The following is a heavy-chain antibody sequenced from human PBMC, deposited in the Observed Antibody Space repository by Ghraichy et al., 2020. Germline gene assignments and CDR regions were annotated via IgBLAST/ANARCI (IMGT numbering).Heavy chain of an antibody. CDR1: GFTFSSYD. CDR2: IGTAGDA. D-gene: IGHD3-22*01. Sequence: GGSLRLSCAASGFTFSSYDMHWVRQAAGKGLEWVSGIGTAGDANYPGSVKGRFTISRENAKNSFYLQMNSLRAGDTAVYFCARAVYYYDGSVYKRYFDLWGRGTLVTVAS. CDR3: ARAVYYYDGSVYKRYFDL. J-gene: IGHJ2*01. V-gene: IGHV3-13*01.